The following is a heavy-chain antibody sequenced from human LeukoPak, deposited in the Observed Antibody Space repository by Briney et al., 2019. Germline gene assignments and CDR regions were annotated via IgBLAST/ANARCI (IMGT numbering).Heavy chain of an antibody. CDR1: GYIFTSYD. CDR3: ARRPIVVVPAALDAFDI. Sequence: ASVKVSCKASGYIFTSYDINWVRQATGQGLEWMGWMNPNSGNTGYAQKFQGRVTMTRNTSISTAYMELSSLRSEDTAVYYCARRPIVVVPAALDAFDIWGQGTMVTVSS. CDR2: MNPNSGNT. D-gene: IGHD2-2*01. J-gene: IGHJ3*02. V-gene: IGHV1-8*01.